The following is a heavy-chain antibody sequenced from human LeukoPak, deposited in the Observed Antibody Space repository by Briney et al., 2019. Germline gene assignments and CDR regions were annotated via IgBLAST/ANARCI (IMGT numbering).Heavy chain of an antibody. Sequence: GGSLRLSCAASGLPFSDHHMDWARQAPGKGLEWIGRSKNKDYAYSTVYAASVKGRFTFSRDDPKNSLDLQMNSLTTEDTAVYYCTRIFYYGTRGYYPDFWGQGTLVTVSS. CDR3: TRIFYYGTRGYYPDF. D-gene: IGHD3-22*01. CDR2: SKNKDYAYST. CDR1: GLPFSDHH. J-gene: IGHJ4*02. V-gene: IGHV3-72*01.